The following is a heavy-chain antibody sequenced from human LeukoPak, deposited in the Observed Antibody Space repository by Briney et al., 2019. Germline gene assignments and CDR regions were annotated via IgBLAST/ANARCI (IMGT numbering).Heavy chain of an antibody. D-gene: IGHD5-24*01. J-gene: IGHJ5*02. V-gene: IGHV4-31*03. CDR3: ARLEDNWFDP. CDR1: GGSISSGGYY. CDR2: IYYSGST. Sequence: SETLSLTCTVSGGSISSGGYYWSWIRQHPGKGLEWIGYIYYSGSTYYNPSLKSRVTISVGTSKNQFSLKLSSVTAADTAVYYCARLEDNWFDPWGQGTLVTVSS.